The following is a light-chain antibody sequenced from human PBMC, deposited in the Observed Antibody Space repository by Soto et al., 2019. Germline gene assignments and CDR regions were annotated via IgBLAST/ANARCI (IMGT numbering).Light chain of an antibody. CDR2: EVS. Sequence: QSVLTQPPSASGSPGQSVTISCTGTSSDVGGYNYVSWYQQHTGKAPKLMIYEVSKRPSGVPDRFSGSKSGNTASLTVSGLQAEDEADYYCSSYAGSNPVFGGGTKLTVL. V-gene: IGLV2-8*01. J-gene: IGLJ2*01. CDR3: SSYAGSNPV. CDR1: SSDVGGYNY.